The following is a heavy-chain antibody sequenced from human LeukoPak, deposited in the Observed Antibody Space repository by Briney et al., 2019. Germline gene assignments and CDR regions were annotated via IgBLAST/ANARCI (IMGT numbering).Heavy chain of an antibody. CDR3: ARGQPYGDYNYFDP. J-gene: IGHJ5*02. Sequence: GASVKVSCKASGYTFIGYYMHWVRQAPGQGLEWMGRINPSTGGTNSAQKFQGRVTMTRVTSISTAYMELSRLTSDDTAIYYCARGQPYGDYNYFDPWGQGTLVTVSS. CDR1: GYTFIGYY. V-gene: IGHV1-2*06. D-gene: IGHD4-17*01. CDR2: INPSTGGT.